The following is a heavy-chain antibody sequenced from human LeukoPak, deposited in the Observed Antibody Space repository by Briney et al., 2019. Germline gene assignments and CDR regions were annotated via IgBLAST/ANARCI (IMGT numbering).Heavy chain of an antibody. CDR1: GYSISSGYY. CDR2: IYHSGST. J-gene: IGHJ6*03. CDR3: ATIGDVRVGYYYMDV. D-gene: IGHD3-10*01. Sequence: PSETLSLTCTVSGYSISSGYYWGWIRQPPGKGLEWIGSIYHSGSTYYNPSLKSRVTISVDTSKNQFSLKLSSVTAADTAVYYCATIGDVRVGYYYMDVWGKGTTVTVSS. V-gene: IGHV4-38-2*02.